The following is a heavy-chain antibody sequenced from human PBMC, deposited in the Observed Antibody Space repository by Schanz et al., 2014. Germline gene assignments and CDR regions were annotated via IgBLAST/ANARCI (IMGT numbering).Heavy chain of an antibody. CDR1: SGSISSYY. CDR3: ARDDRFLEWSLLVY. Sequence: QVQLQESGPGLVKPSETLSLTCTVSSGSISSYYWSWIRQPPGKGLEWIGYIDYSGSTNYNPSLKSRVTISVDTSKNQFSLKLSSVTAADTAIYYCARDDRFLEWSLLVYWGQGTLVPVSS. CDR2: IDYSGST. D-gene: IGHD3-3*01. V-gene: IGHV4-59*01. J-gene: IGHJ4*02.